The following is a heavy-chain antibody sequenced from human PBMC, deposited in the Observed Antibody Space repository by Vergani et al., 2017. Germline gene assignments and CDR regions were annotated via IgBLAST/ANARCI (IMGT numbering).Heavy chain of an antibody. CDR1: GFTFSSYA. D-gene: IGHD4-23*01. Sequence: EVQLLESGGGLVQPGGSLRLSCAASGFTFSSYAMSWVRQAPGKGLEWVSAISGSGGSTYYADSVKGRFTISRDNSKNTRYLQMNSLRAEDTAVYYCAKALSRSGLRWYYFDYWGQGTLVTVSS. CDR2: ISGSGGST. V-gene: IGHV3-23*01. CDR3: AKALSRSGLRWYYFDY. J-gene: IGHJ4*02.